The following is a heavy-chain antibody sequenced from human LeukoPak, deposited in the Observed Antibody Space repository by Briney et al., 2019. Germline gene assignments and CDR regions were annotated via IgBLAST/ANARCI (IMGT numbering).Heavy chain of an antibody. CDR2: IYYSGST. V-gene: IGHV4-59*01. J-gene: IGHJ2*01. CDR1: GGSISSYY. D-gene: IGHD2-21*01. CDR3: ARDRDHTYSNRYFDL. Sequence: PSETLSLTCTVSGGSISSYYWSWIRQPPGKGLEWIGYIYYSGSTNYNPSLKSRVTISVDTSKNQFSLKLSSVTAADTAVYYCARDRDHTYSNRYFDLWGRGTLVTVSS.